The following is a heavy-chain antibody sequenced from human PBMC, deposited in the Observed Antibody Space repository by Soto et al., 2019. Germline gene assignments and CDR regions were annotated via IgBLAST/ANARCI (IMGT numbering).Heavy chain of an antibody. CDR1: GASLRGYY. J-gene: IGHJ5*02. CDR2: IYATGSS. D-gene: IGHD1-1*01. CDR3: VRDGTKNLRDWFDP. V-gene: IGHV4-4*07. Sequence: SETLSLTCNVSGASLRGYYWSWIRQPPGKGLEWIWRIYATGSSDYNPSLKSRITISVDMSKKQFSLTLRSVTAADTAMYYCVRDGTKNLRDWFDPWGQGILVPVSS.